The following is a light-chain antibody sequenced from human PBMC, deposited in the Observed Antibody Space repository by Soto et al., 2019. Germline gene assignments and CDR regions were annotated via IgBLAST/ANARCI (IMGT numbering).Light chain of an antibody. CDR2: GAS. V-gene: IGKV3-20*01. CDR1: QSVSSSY. CDR3: PQYGSCLFT. J-gene: IGKJ3*01. Sequence: EIVLTQSPGTLSLSPGERATLSCRASQSVSSSYLAWYQQKPGQAPRLLIYGASSRATGIPDTVSGSGSGRDLTRTFSGLEPEDFAVYYWPQYGSCLFTFGPGAKVDIK.